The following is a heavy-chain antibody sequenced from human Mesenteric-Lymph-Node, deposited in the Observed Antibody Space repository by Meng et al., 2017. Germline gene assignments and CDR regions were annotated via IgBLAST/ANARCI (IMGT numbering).Heavy chain of an antibody. CDR2: ISSSGSTI. Sequence: GESLKISCAASGFTFSSYSMNWVRQAPGKGLEWVSYISSSGSTIYYADSVKGRFTISRDNAKNSLYLQMNSLRAEDTAVYYCARGRGGYCSGGSCYGTYYYGMDVWGQGTTVTVSS. CDR1: GFTFSSYS. D-gene: IGHD2-15*01. J-gene: IGHJ6*02. CDR3: ARGRGGYCSGGSCYGTYYYGMDV. V-gene: IGHV3-48*04.